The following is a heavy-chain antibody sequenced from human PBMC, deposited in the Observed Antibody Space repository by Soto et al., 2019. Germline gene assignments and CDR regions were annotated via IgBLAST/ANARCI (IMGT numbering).Heavy chain of an antibody. D-gene: IGHD3-3*01. CDR1: GGSISSSSYY. CDR3: AGYDFWSGYGMDV. V-gene: IGHV4-39*01. Sequence: SETLSLTCTVSGGSISSSSYYWGWIRQPPGKGLEWIGSIYYSGSTYYNPSLKSRVTISVDTSKNQFSLKLSSVTAADTAVYYCAGYDFWSGYGMDVWGQGTTVTV. J-gene: IGHJ6*02. CDR2: IYYSGST.